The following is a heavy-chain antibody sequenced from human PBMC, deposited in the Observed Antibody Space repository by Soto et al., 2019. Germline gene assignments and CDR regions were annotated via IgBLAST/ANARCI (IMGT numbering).Heavy chain of an antibody. J-gene: IGHJ6*03. CDR2: ISGSGGST. CDR1: GFTFSSYA. Sequence: GGSLRLSCAASGFTFSSYAMSWVRQAPGRGLEWVSAISGSGGSTYYADSVKGRFTISRDNSKNTLYLQMNSLRAEDTAVYYCAKGALGELSLYGDYYYYMDVWGKGTTVTVSS. CDR3: AKGALGELSLYGDYYYYMDV. V-gene: IGHV3-23*01. D-gene: IGHD3-16*02.